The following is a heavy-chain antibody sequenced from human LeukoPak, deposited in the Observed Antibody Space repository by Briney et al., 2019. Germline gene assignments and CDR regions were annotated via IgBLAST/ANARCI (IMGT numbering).Heavy chain of an antibody. Sequence: GGALRLSCAASGFPFSDEYMSWIRPAPGKGLEWVSYISNSGSYTNYADSVKGRFTISRDNAKNSLYLQMNSLRAEDTAVYYCARSRGAGPGAYFDYWGQGTLITVSS. CDR3: ARSRGAGPGAYFDY. D-gene: IGHD6-19*01. J-gene: IGHJ4*02. CDR1: GFPFSDEY. V-gene: IGHV3-11*03. CDR2: ISNSGSYT.